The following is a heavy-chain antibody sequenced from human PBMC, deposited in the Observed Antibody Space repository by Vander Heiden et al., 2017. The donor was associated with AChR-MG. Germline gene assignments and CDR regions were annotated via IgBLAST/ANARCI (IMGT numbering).Heavy chain of an antibody. J-gene: IGHJ4*02. CDR1: GFTFSSYA. Sequence: EVQLLESGGGLVQPGGSLRLSCAASGFTFSSYAMSWVRQAPGKGLEWVSAISGSGGSTYYADSVKGRFTISRDNSKNTLYLQMNSLRAEDTAVYYCAKDRGSWGPDSSGPTLWGQGTLVTVSS. CDR3: AKDRGSWGPDSSGPTL. V-gene: IGHV3-23*01. CDR2: ISGSGGST. D-gene: IGHD3-22*01.